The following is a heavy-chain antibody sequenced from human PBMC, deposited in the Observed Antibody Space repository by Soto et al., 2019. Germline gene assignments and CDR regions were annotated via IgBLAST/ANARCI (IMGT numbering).Heavy chain of an antibody. CDR2: IKSKTDGGTT. D-gene: IGHD6-19*01. Sequence: EVQLVESGGGLVKPGGSLRLSCAASGFTFNNAWMNWVRQAPGKGLEWVGRIKSKTDGGTTDYAAPVKGRFTISRDDSKNPQYLQMNSLKTENTAVYYCATARVLRPGSGWSTYWGHGTLVTVSS. J-gene: IGHJ4*01. V-gene: IGHV3-15*07. CDR3: ATARVLRPGSGWSTY. CDR1: GFTFNNAW.